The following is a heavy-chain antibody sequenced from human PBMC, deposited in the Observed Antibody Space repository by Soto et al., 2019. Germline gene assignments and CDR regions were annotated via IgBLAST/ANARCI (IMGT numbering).Heavy chain of an antibody. CDR1: GGSISSGVHY. D-gene: IGHD3-22*01. Sequence: PSETLSLTCSVSGGSISSGVHYWSWIRQPPGKGLEWIGYTYSSGSTYYNPSLTSRVRISVDTSKNHFSLKLSSVSAADTAVFFCARETPAYYYDSRGSGAGNFDCWGQGTLVT. V-gene: IGHV4-30-4*01. J-gene: IGHJ4*02. CDR2: TYSSGST. CDR3: ARETPAYYYDSRGSGAGNFDC.